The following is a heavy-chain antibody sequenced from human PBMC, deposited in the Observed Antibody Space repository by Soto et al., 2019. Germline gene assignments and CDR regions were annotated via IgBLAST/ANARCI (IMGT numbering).Heavy chain of an antibody. Sequence: PSETLSLTCTVSGGSVSSGSYYWSWIRQPPGKGLEWIGYIYYSGSTNYNPSLKSRVTISVDTSKNQFSLKLSSVTAADTAVYYCARDTGSSSPLAFADYYYYYGMDVWGQGTTVTVSS. D-gene: IGHD3-10*01. J-gene: IGHJ6*02. CDR1: GGSVSSGSYY. CDR2: IYYSGST. V-gene: IGHV4-61*01. CDR3: ARDTGSSSPLAFADYYYYYGMDV.